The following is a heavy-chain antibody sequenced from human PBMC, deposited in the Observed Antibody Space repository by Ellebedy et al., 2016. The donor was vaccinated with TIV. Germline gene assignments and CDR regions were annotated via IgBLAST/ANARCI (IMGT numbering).Heavy chain of an antibody. V-gene: IGHV4-34*01. J-gene: IGHJ4*02. D-gene: IGHD5-12*01. CDR3: ARGIVATLPVIFDY. CDR2: INHSGST. CDR1: GGSFSGYY. Sequence: SETLSLTXAVYGGSFSGYYWSWIRQPPGKGLEWIGEINHSGSTNYNPSLKSRVTISVDTSKNQFSLKLSSVTAADTAVYYCARGIVATLPVIFDYWGQGTLVTVSS.